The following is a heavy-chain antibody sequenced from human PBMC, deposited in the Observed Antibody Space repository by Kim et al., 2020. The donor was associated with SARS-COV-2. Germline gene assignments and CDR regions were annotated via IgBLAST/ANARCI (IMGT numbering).Heavy chain of an antibody. D-gene: IGHD1-7*01. Sequence: ASVKVSCKASEYTFTVHYTQWVRQAPGQGLEWMGWINPNSGDTNYAQKFQGRVTMTRDTSISTAYMELSRLTSDDTAIYYCARLTRNYLSYDYWGQGTLVTVSS. CDR3: ARLTRNYLSYDY. J-gene: IGHJ4*02. CDR1: EYTFTVHY. CDR2: INPNSGDT. V-gene: IGHV1-2*02.